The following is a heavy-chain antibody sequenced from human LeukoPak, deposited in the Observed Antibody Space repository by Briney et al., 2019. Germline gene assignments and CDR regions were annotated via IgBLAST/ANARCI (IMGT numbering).Heavy chain of an antibody. CDR3: ARDGTSTDDY. Sequence: ASVRVSCKTSGYTFSNSGINCGRQAPGQELEWMGWISGNNDNPNYGQKFQGRLTVTTDSSTSTAYMELRNLRFDDTAVYYCARDGTSTDDYWGQGTLVTVSS. CDR1: GYTFSNSG. V-gene: IGHV1-18*01. J-gene: IGHJ4*02. CDR2: ISGNNDNP. D-gene: IGHD2-2*01.